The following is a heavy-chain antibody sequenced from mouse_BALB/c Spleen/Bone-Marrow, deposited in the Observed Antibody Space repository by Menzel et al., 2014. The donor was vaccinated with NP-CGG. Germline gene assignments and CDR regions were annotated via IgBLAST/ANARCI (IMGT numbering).Heavy chain of an antibody. Sequence: VQLQQSGAELMKPGASVKISCKATGYTFSSYWIEWVKQRPGHGLEWIGEILPGSGNTNYNEKFKDKATFTADTSSNTAYMQLSSLTSEDSAVDYGAREGITTVVEMDYSGQGTSCTVSS. CDR1: GYTFSSYW. J-gene: IGHJ4*01. V-gene: IGHV1-9*01. CDR3: AREGITTVVEMDY. D-gene: IGHD1-1*01. CDR2: ILPGSGNT.